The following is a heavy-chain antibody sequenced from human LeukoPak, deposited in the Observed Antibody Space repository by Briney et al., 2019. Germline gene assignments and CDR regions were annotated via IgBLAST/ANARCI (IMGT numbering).Heavy chain of an antibody. J-gene: IGHJ6*02. V-gene: IGHV4-39*01. D-gene: IGHD6-19*01. Sequence: SETLSLTCTVSGGSISSSSYYWGWIRQPPGKGLEWIGSIYYSGNTYYNPSLKSRVTISVDTSKNQFSLKLSSVTAADTAVYYCASQAVAQGYYYYYGVDVWGQGTTVTVSS. CDR2: IYYSGNT. CDR3: ASQAVAQGYYYYYGVDV. CDR1: GGSISSSSYY.